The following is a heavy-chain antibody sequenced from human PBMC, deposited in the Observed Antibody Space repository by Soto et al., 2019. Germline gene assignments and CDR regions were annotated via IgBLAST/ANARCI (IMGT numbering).Heavy chain of an antibody. J-gene: IGHJ6*03. Sequence: GGSLRLSCAASGFTFSSYSMNWVRQAPGKGLEWVSSISSSSSYIYYADSVKGRFTISRDNAKNSLYLQMNSLRAEDTAVYYCARDGPYDYYYYYMDVWGKGTTVTVSS. CDR1: GFTFSSYS. D-gene: IGHD3-16*01. CDR3: ARDGPYDYYYYYMDV. V-gene: IGHV3-21*01. CDR2: ISSSSSYI.